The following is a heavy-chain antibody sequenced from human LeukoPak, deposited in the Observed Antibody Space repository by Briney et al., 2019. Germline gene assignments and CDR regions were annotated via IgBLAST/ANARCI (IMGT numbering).Heavy chain of an antibody. CDR1: GHTFTSYA. CDR3: ARAATAGIFDY. V-gene: IGHV1-3*01. D-gene: IGHD6-19*01. CDR2: INAGNGNT. Sequence: ASVKVSCKASGHTFTSYALHWVRHAPGQRLEWMGWINAGNGNTKYSQKFQGRVTITRDTSASTAYMELSSLRSEDTAVYYCARAATAGIFDYWGQGTLVTVSS. J-gene: IGHJ4*02.